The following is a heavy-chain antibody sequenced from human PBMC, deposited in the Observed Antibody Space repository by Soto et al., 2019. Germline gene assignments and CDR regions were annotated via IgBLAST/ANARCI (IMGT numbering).Heavy chain of an antibody. Sequence: GGSLRLSCAASGFTFSSYSMNWVRQAPGKGLEWVSYISSSSSTIYYADSVKGRFTISRDNAKNSLYLQMNSLRAEDTAVYYCARSLRYFDWLLYSPYYFDYWGQGTLVTVSS. V-gene: IGHV3-48*01. CDR1: GFTFSSYS. CDR3: ARSLRYFDWLLYSPYYFDY. J-gene: IGHJ4*02. D-gene: IGHD3-9*01. CDR2: ISSSSSTI.